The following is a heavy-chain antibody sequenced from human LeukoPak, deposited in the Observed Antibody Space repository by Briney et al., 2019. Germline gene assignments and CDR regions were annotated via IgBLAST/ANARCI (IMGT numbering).Heavy chain of an antibody. V-gene: IGHV4-61*02. D-gene: IGHD6-13*01. CDR2: MYSSGTT. CDR1: GGSISSGSYS. Sequence: PSETLSLTCTVSGGSISSGSYSWNWIRQPAGKGLEWIGRMYSSGTTNYNPSLKSRVTISVDTSKNQFSLKLSSVTAADTAVYYCARSIAAAGTFLGFDPWGQGTLVTVSS. J-gene: IGHJ5*02. CDR3: ARSIAAAGTFLGFDP.